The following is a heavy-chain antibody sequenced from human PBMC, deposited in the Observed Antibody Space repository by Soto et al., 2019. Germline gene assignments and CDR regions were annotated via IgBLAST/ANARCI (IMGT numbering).Heavy chain of an antibody. D-gene: IGHD3-16*02. J-gene: IGHJ3*02. CDR1: GFTFGDYA. Sequence: GGSLRLSCTASGFTFGDYAMSWFRQAPGKGLEWVGFIRSKAYGGTTEYAASVKGRFTISRDDSKSIAYLQMNSLKTEDTAVYYCTSARWNFWGSYRYHAFDIWGQGTMVTVSS. CDR3: TSARWNFWGSYRYHAFDI. CDR2: IRSKAYGGTT. V-gene: IGHV3-49*03.